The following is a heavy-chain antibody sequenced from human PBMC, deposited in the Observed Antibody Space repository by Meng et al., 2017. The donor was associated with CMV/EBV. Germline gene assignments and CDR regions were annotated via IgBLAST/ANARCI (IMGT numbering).Heavy chain of an antibody. D-gene: IGHD2-2*01. V-gene: IGHV1-2*02. CDR3: ARQRRGPAIIDFDL. Sequence: VKVSCKASGYTFTGYYMHWVRQAPGQGLEWMGWINPNSGGTNYAQKFQGRVTMTRDTSISTAYMELSRLRSDDTAVYYCARQRRGPAIIDFDLWGRGTLVTVSS. CDR2: INPNSGGT. J-gene: IGHJ2*01. CDR1: GYTFTGYY.